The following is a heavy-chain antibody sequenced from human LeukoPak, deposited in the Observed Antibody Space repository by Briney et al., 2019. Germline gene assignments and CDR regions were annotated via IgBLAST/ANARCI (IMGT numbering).Heavy chain of an antibody. CDR1: GFTFSSYA. Sequence: GGSLRLSCAASGFTFSSYAMHWVRQAPGKGLEWVAVISYDGSNKYYADSVKGRFTISRDNSKNTLYLQMNSLRADDTAVYHCANGAVAVNTYYDYWGQGTLVTVSS. V-gene: IGHV3-30-3*01. CDR3: ANGAVAVNTYYDY. D-gene: IGHD6-19*01. J-gene: IGHJ4*02. CDR2: ISYDGSNK.